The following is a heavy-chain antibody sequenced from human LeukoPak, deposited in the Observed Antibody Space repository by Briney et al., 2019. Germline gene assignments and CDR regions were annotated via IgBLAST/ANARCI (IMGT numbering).Heavy chain of an antibody. CDR3: ARGYGSGSYVY. J-gene: IGHJ4*02. Sequence: LETLSLTCTVSGGSISSYYWSWIRQPLGKGLGWVGYIYYSGSTDYNPSLKSRVTISVDTSKNQFSLKLSSVTAADTAVYYCARGYGSGSYVYWGQGTLVTVSP. CDR1: GGSISSYY. D-gene: IGHD3-10*01. V-gene: IGHV4-59*01. CDR2: IYYSGST.